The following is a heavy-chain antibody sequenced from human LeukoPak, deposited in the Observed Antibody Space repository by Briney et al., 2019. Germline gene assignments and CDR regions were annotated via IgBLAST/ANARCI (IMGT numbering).Heavy chain of an antibody. V-gene: IGHV3-23*01. CDR3: TRRYNYDSSGYYYVRDAFDI. CDR2: ISGSGGST. Sequence: GGSLRLSCAASGFTFSSYAMSWVRQAPGKGLEWVSAISGSGGSTYYADSVKGRFTISRDNSKNTLYLQMNSLKTEDTAVYYCTRRYNYDSSGYYYVRDAFDIWGQGTMVTVSS. CDR1: GFTFSSYA. J-gene: IGHJ3*02. D-gene: IGHD3-22*01.